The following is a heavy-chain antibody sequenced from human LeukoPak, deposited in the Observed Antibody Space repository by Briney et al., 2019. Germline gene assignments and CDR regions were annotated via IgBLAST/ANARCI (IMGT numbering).Heavy chain of an antibody. CDR3: ARLTEARLDAFDI. D-gene: IGHD4-11*01. CDR1: GGSISSSSYY. J-gene: IGHJ3*02. Sequence: SETLSLTCTVSGGSISSSSYYWGWIRQPPGKGLEWIGSIYYSGSTYYNPSLKSRVTISVDTSKNQFSLKLSSVTAADTAVYYCARLTEARLDAFDIWGQGTMVTVSS. CDR2: IYYSGST. V-gene: IGHV4-39*01.